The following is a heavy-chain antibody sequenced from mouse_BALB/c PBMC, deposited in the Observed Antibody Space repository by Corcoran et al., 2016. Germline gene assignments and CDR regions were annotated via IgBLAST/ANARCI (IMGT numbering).Heavy chain of an antibody. CDR2: INPYNGAT. V-gene: IGHV1-26*01. CDR3: ARSLYGNGAMDY. J-gene: IGHJ4*01. D-gene: IGHD2-1*01. Sequence: EVQLQQSGPELVKPGASVKISCKASGYSFTGYYMHWVKQSHVKSLEWLGRINPYNGATSYNQNFKDKASLTVDKSSSTAYMELHSLTSEDSAVYYCARSLYGNGAMDYWGQGTSVTVSS. CDR1: GYSFTGYY.